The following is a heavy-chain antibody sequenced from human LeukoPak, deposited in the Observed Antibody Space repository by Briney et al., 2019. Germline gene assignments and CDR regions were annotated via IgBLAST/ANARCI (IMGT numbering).Heavy chain of an antibody. V-gene: IGHV3-21*01. J-gene: IGHJ4*02. Sequence: GSLRLSCAASGFTFSSYSMNWVRQAPGKGLEWVSSISSSSSYIYYADSVKGRFTISRDNAKNSLYLQMNSLRAEDTAVYYCARDRFGIAAAAPFDYWGQGTMVTVSS. D-gene: IGHD6-13*01. CDR3: ARDRFGIAAAAPFDY. CDR2: ISSSSSYI. CDR1: GFTFSSYS.